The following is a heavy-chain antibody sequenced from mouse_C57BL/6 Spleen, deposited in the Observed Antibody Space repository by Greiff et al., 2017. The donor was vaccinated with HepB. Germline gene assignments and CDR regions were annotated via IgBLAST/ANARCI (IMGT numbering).Heavy chain of an antibody. Sequence: EVMLVESEGGLVQPGSSMKLSCTASGFTFSDYYMAWVRQVPEKGLEWVANINYDGSSTYYLDSLKSRFIISRDNAKNILYLQMSSLKSEDTATYYCARSGDYYGYDEGAMDYWGQGTSVTVSS. CDR2: INYDGSST. D-gene: IGHD2-2*01. J-gene: IGHJ4*01. V-gene: IGHV5-16*01. CDR3: ARSGDYYGYDEGAMDY. CDR1: GFTFSDYY.